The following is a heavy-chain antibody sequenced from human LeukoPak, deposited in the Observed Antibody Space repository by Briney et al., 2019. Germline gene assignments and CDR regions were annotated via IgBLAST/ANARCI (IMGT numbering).Heavy chain of an antibody. CDR1: GFTFSSYW. V-gene: IGHV3-7*01. Sequence: GGSLRLSCAASGFTFSSYWMSWVRQAPGKGLEWVANIKQDGSEKYYVDSVKGRFTISRDNAKNSLYLQMNSLRAEDTAVYYCARDFFDFWSGYHRNFDYWGQGTLVTVSP. CDR3: ARDFFDFWSGYHRNFDY. CDR2: IKQDGSEK. D-gene: IGHD3-3*01. J-gene: IGHJ4*02.